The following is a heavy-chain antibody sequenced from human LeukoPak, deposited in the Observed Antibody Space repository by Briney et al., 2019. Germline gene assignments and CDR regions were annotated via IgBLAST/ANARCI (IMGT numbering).Heavy chain of an antibody. Sequence: GASVKVSCKASGYTFTSYGISWVRQAPGQGLEWMGWISAYNGNTNYAQKLQGRVTMTTDTSTSTAYMEMRRLRSDDTAVYYCARSGPRYCSRTSCPYYFDYWGQGNLVTVSS. D-gene: IGHD2-2*01. CDR2: ISAYNGNT. J-gene: IGHJ4*02. CDR1: GYTFTSYG. CDR3: ARSGPRYCSRTSCPYYFDY. V-gene: IGHV1-18*01.